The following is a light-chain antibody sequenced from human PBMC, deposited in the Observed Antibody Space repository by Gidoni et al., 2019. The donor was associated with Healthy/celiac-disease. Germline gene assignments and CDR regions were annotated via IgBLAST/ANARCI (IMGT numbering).Light chain of an antibody. CDR1: HSVSSY. CDR2: DAS. Sequence: EIVLPQPPPTMPLSPGEGATLPCRASHSVSSYFAWYQQKPGQAPRLLIYDASTRATGTPARFSGSGSGTDFTLTISSLEPEDFAVYYCQQRSNWPPVLTFGGGTKVEIK. V-gene: IGKV3-11*01. J-gene: IGKJ4*01. CDR3: QQRSNWPPVLT.